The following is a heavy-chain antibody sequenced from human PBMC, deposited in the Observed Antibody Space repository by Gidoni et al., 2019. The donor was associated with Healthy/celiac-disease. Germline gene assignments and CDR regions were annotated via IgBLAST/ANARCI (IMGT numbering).Heavy chain of an antibody. CDR3: NAGAGYSYGYPYF. CDR1: GGSISSSSYY. V-gene: IGHV4-39*01. J-gene: IGHJ4*02. CDR2: IYYSGST. D-gene: IGHD5-18*01. Sequence: QLQLQESGPGLVKPSETLSLTCTVSGGSISSSSYYWGWIRQPPGKGLEWIGSIYYSGSTYYHPSLKSRVPISVDTSKNPFSLKLSSVTAPDTAVYYCNAGAGYSYGYPYFWGQGTLVTVSS.